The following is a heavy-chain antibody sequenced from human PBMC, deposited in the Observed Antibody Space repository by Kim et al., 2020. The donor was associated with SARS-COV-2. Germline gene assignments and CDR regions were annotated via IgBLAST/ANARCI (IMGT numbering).Heavy chain of an antibody. CDR1: GFTFHDYA. CDR3: AKDMGTGNYYYYYGVDV. CDR2: ISWNSGSI. D-gene: IGHD2-21*02. Sequence: GGSLRLSCAASGFTFHDYAMHWVRQAPGKGLECVSGISWNSGSIGYADSVKGRFTISRDNAKNSLYLQMNSLRAEDTALYYCAKDMGTGNYYYYYGVDVWGQGTTVTVSS. J-gene: IGHJ6*02. V-gene: IGHV3-9*01.